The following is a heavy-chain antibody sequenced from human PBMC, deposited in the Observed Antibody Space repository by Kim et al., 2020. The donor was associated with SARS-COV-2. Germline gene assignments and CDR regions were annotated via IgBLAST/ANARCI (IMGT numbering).Heavy chain of an antibody. Sequence: GGSLRLSCAASGFTFSSYSMNWVRQAPGKGLEWVSYISSSSSTIYYADSVKGRFTISRDNAKNSLYLQMNSLRAEDTAVYYCARPQESYYYDSSGYYSFDYWGQGTLVTVSS. D-gene: IGHD3-22*01. CDR1: GFTFSSYS. J-gene: IGHJ4*02. CDR2: ISSSSSTI. V-gene: IGHV3-48*04. CDR3: ARPQESYYYDSSGYYSFDY.